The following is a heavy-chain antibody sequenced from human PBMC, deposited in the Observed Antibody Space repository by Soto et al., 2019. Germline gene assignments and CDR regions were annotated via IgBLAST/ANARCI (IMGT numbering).Heavy chain of an antibody. CDR1: GGSISSYY. D-gene: IGHD4-17*01. Sequence: QVQLQESGPGLVKPSETLSLTCTVSGGSISSYYWSWIRQPAGKGLEWIGRIYTSGSTNYNPSLKSRVTMSVDTSKNQFSLKLSSVTAADTAVYYCAREEEQRVTTSWYFDLWGRGPLVTVSS. CDR3: AREEEQRVTTSWYFDL. J-gene: IGHJ2*01. CDR2: IYTSGST. V-gene: IGHV4-4*07.